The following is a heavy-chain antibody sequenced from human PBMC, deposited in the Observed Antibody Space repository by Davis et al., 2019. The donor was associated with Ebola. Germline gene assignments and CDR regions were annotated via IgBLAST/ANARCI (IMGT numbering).Heavy chain of an antibody. CDR1: GFTFSSYW. J-gene: IGHJ4*02. D-gene: IGHD5-18*01. CDR2: IKQDGSEK. Sequence: GESLKISCAASGFTFSSYWMSWVRQAPGKGLEWVANIKQDGSEKYYVDSVKGRFTISRDNSKNTLYLQMNSLRAEDTAVYYCTTDTAMETGYWGQGTLVTVSS. V-gene: IGHV3-7*04. CDR3: TTDTAMETGY.